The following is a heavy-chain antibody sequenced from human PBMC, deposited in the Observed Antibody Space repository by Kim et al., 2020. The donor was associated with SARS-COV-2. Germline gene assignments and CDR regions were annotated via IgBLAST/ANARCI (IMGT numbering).Heavy chain of an antibody. J-gene: IGHJ4*02. CDR3: ARTYYDILTGYYPYYFDY. D-gene: IGHD3-9*01. V-gene: IGHV4-59*01. Sequence: KGRTTITVDTSKNQFSLKLSSVTAADTAVYYCARTYYDILTGYYPYYFDYWGQGTLVTVSS.